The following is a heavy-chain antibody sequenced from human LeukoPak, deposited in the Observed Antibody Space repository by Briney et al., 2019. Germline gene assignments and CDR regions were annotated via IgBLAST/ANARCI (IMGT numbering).Heavy chain of an antibody. CDR2: IYSGGST. Sequence: GGSLRLSCAASGFTVSSNYRSWVRQAPGKGLERVSVIYSGGSTYYADSVKGRFTISRDNSKNTLYLQMNSLRAEDTAVYYCAGHGSGSYWILDYWGQGTLVTVSS. CDR3: AGHGSGSYWILDY. CDR1: GFTVSSNY. J-gene: IGHJ4*02. D-gene: IGHD3-10*01. V-gene: IGHV3-66*01.